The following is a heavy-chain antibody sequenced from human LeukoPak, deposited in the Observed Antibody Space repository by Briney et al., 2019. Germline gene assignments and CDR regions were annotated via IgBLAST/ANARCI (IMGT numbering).Heavy chain of an antibody. V-gene: IGHV3-20*04. D-gene: IGHD3-22*01. Sequence: PGGSLRLSCAASGFTFDDYGMSWVRQAPGKGLEWVSGINWNGGSTGYADSAKGRFTISRDNAKNSLYLQMNSQRAEDTALYYCARGGGYYDSSGYHDAFDIWGQGTMVTVSS. CDR3: ARGGGYYDSSGYHDAFDI. CDR2: INWNGGST. CDR1: GFTFDDYG. J-gene: IGHJ3*02.